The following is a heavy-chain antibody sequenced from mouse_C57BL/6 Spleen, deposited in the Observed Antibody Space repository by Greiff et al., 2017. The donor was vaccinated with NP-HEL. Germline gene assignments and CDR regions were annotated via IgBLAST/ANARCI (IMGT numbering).Heavy chain of an antibody. D-gene: IGHD2-3*01. J-gene: IGHJ3*01. V-gene: IGHV1-82*01. CDR2: IYPGDGDT. Sequence: QVQLQQSGPELVKPGASVKISCKASGYAFSSSWMNWVKQRPGKGLEWIGRIYPGDGDTNYNGKFKGKATLTADKSSSTAYMQLSSLTSEDSAVXFCGREDGYYLFAYWGQGTLVTVSA. CDR3: GREDGYYLFAY. CDR1: GYAFSSSW.